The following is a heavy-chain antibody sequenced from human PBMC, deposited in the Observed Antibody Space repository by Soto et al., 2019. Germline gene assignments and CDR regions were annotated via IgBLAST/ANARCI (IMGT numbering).Heavy chain of an antibody. V-gene: IGHV3-30-3*01. J-gene: IGHJ4*02. CDR3: ARPYSSGWYGDLDY. CDR2: ISYDGSNK. D-gene: IGHD6-19*01. Sequence: GESLKISCTASGFTFSSYAMHWVRQAPGKGLEWVAVISYDGSNKYYADSVKGRFTISRDNSKNTMYLQMDSLRVEDTAVYYCARPYSSGWYGDLDYWGQGTLVTVSS. CDR1: GFTFSSYA.